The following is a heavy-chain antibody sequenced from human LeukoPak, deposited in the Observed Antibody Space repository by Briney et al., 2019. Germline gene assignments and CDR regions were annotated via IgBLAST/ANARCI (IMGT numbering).Heavy chain of an antibody. CDR2: ISAYNSNT. D-gene: IGHD3-16*01. CDR3: ARERGGYYYYYMDV. Sequence: ASVKVSCKASGYTFTSYGISWVRQAPGQGLEWMGWISAYNSNTNYAQKLQGRVTMTTDTSTSTAYMELRSLRSDDTAVYYCARERGGYYYYYMDVWGKGTTVTVSS. CDR1: GYTFTSYG. J-gene: IGHJ6*03. V-gene: IGHV1-18*01.